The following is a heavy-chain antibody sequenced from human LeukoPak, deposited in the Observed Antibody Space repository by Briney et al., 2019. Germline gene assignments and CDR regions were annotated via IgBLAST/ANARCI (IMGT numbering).Heavy chain of an antibody. D-gene: IGHD4-17*01. J-gene: IGHJ5*02. Sequence: SETLSLTCTVSGYSISSGYYWGWIRQPPGKGLEWIGSIYHSGSTYYNPSLKSRVTISVDTSKNQFSLKLSSVTAADTAVYYCARLSSHYGDCKVDPWGQGTLVTVSS. CDR1: GYSISSGYY. CDR2: IYHSGST. V-gene: IGHV4-38-2*02. CDR3: ARLSSHYGDCKVDP.